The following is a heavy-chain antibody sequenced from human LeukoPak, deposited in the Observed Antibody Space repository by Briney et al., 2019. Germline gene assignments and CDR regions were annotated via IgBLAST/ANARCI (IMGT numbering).Heavy chain of an antibody. CDR3: ARDDGFTRSWYYFDY. V-gene: IGHV4-4*07. CDR1: GVSVTSHY. D-gene: IGHD2-2*01. CDR2: IFTSGST. Sequence: SETLSLTCSVSGVSVTSHYWNWIRRPAGKGLEWIGRIFTSGSTNYNPSLKSRVSISVDKSRNQLSLKLDSVTAADTAVYFCARDDGFTRSWYYFDYWGPGTLAIVSS. J-gene: IGHJ4*02.